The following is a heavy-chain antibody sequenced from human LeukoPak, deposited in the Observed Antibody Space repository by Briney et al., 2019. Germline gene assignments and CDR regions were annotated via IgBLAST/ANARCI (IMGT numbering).Heavy chain of an antibody. Sequence: PGGSLRLSCAASGFTFSGSAMHWVRQASGKGLEWVGRIRSKANSYATAYAASVKGRFTISRDDSKNTAYLQMNSLKTEDTTVYCCTLMVYANFYYMDVWGKGTTVTVSS. CDR3: TLMVYANFYYMDV. D-gene: IGHD2-8*01. CDR1: GFTFSGSA. V-gene: IGHV3-73*01. CDR2: IRSKANSYAT. J-gene: IGHJ6*03.